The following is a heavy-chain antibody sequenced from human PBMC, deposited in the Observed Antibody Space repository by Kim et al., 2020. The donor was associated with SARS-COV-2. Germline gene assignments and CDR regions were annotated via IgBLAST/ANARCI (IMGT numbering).Heavy chain of an antibody. D-gene: IGHD2-15*01. Sequence: RYSPSLKSRLTITKDTSKNQVDLTMTNMDPVDTATYYCARLVVVAATLDYWGQGTLVTVSS. CDR3: ARLVVVAATLDY. J-gene: IGHJ4*02. V-gene: IGHV2-5*01.